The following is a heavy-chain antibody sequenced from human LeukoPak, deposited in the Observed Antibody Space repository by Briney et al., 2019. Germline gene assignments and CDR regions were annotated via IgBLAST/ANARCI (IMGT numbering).Heavy chain of an antibody. V-gene: IGHV1-18*01. D-gene: IGHD6-19*01. Sequence: ASVKVSCKASGYRFDYFGIRWVRQAPGRGLEWMGWIGVYNGHTKYAENLQGRVTLTTDTSTSTAYLELSSLRSDDTAVYYCARDKDTGAVAGTFDNWGQGTLVTVSS. CDR1: GYRFDYFG. CDR3: ARDKDTGAVAGTFDN. CDR2: IGVYNGHT. J-gene: IGHJ4*02.